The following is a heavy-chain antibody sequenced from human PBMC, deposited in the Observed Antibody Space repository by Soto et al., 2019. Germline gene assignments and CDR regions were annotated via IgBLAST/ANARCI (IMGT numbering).Heavy chain of an antibody. V-gene: IGHV3-23*01. CDR1: GFTFSSYA. D-gene: IGHD6-19*01. Sequence: PGGSLRLSCAASGFTFSSYAMSWVRQAPGKGLEWVSAISGSGGSTYYADSVKGRFTISRDNSKNTLFLQMNSLRADDTAVYYCAKAGQWLPYYFDYWGPGILVTVSS. CDR3: AKAGQWLPYYFDY. J-gene: IGHJ4*02. CDR2: ISGSGGST.